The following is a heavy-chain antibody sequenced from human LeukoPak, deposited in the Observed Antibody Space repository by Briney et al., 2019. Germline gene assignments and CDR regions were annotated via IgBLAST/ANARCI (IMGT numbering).Heavy chain of an antibody. CDR2: IYASGST. CDR1: GGSISSYY. V-gene: IGHV4-4*09. D-gene: IGHD6-19*01. Sequence: SETLSLTCTVSGGSISSYYWSWIRQTPGKGLEWIGYIYASGSTDYNPSLKSRVTISVDTSKNQFSLKLNSVTAADTAVYYCARHSISGWGVFDYWGQGTLVTVSS. CDR3: ARHSISGWGVFDY. J-gene: IGHJ4*02.